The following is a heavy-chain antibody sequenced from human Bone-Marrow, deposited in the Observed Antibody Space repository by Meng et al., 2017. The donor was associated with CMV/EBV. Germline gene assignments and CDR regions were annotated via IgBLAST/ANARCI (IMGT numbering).Heavy chain of an antibody. J-gene: IGHJ6*02. CDR1: GFTFSTYS. CDR3: ARDGGNCSSTSCSVYYYYGMDV. V-gene: IGHV3-21*01. CDR2: ITSSSSYI. Sequence: GESLKISCSASGFTFSTYSMNWVRLAPGKGLEWVSSITSSSSYIYYADSVKGRFTISRDNSKNTLYLQMNSLRAEDTAVYYCARDGGNCSSTSCSVYYYYGMDVWGQGNTVTVSS. D-gene: IGHD2-2*01.